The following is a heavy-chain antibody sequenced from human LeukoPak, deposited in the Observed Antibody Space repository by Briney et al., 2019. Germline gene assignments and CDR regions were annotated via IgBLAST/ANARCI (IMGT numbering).Heavy chain of an antibody. CDR2: ISGSGNTI. Sequence: PGGSLRLSCAASGFTFSSYEMNWVRQAPGKGLEWVSYISGSGNTIYYADSVKGRFTISRDNAKNSLYLQMNSLRAEDTAVYYCARVNDYGDYGDFQHWGQGTPVTVSS. CDR3: ARVNDYGDYGDFQH. V-gene: IGHV3-48*03. CDR1: GFTFSSYE. D-gene: IGHD4-17*01. J-gene: IGHJ1*01.